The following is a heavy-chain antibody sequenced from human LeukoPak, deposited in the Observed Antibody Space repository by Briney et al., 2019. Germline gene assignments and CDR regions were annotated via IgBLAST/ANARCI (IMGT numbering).Heavy chain of an antibody. CDR3: AKAGDSSWYVDY. CDR2: ISGSGGST. J-gene: IGHJ4*02. Sequence: GGSLRLSCAASGLTVSRNYMSWVRQAPGKGLEWVSAISGSGGSTYYADSVKGRFTISRDNSKNTLYLQMNSLRAEDTAVYYCAKAGDSSWYVDYWGQGTLVTVSS. V-gene: IGHV3-23*01. CDR1: GLTVSRNY. D-gene: IGHD6-13*01.